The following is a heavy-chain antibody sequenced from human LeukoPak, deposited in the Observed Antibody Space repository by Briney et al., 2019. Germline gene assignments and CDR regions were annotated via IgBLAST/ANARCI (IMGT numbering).Heavy chain of an antibody. CDR3: ANFDISGYFDY. J-gene: IGHJ4*02. V-gene: IGHV3-23*01. CDR1: GFTFSSYA. CDR2: ISGSGGGT. Sequence: GGSLRLSCAASGFTFSSYAMSWVRQAPGKGLEWVSAISGSGGGTYYADSVKGRFTISRDNSKNTLYLQMNSLRAEDTAVYYCANFDISGYFDYWGQGTLVTVSS. D-gene: IGHD3-9*01.